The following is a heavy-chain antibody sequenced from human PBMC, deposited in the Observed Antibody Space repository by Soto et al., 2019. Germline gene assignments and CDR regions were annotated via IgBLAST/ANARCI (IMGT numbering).Heavy chain of an antibody. J-gene: IGHJ4*02. CDR3: AAGVGATLHFDY. V-gene: IGHV1-24*01. Sequence: ASVKVSCKVSGYTLTELSMHWVRQAPGKGLEWMGGFDPEDGETIYAQKFQGRVTMTEDTSTDTAYMELSSLRSEDTAVYYCAAGVGATLHFDYWGQGTLVTVSS. D-gene: IGHD1-26*01. CDR1: GYTLTELS. CDR2: FDPEDGET.